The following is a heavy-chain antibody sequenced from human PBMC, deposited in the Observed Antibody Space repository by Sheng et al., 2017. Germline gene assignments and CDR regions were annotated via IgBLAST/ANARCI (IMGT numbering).Heavy chain of an antibody. D-gene: IGHD6-19*01. J-gene: IGHJ3*02. Sequence: EVQLLESGGGLVQPGGSLRLSCAASGFTFSNYAMSWVRQAPGKGLEWVSAITGRSDGTYYADSVKGRFTISRDNSKNTVYLEMNSLRAEDTAVYYCAKEIEVAGAGAFDIWGQGTIVTVSS. CDR3: AKEIEVAGAGAFDI. V-gene: IGHV3-23*01. CDR2: ITGRSDGT. CDR1: GFTFSNYA.